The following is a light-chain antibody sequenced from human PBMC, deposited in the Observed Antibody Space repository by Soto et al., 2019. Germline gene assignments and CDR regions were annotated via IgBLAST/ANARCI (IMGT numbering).Light chain of an antibody. CDR1: QSVSSSY. Sequence: EIVLTQSPGTLSLSPGERATLSCRASQSVSSSYLAWYQQKLGQAPRLLIYGASSRATGIPDRFSGSGSGTDFTLTISRLEPEDFAVYYCQQYGSLPWTFGQGTKVKIK. CDR3: QQYGSLPWT. J-gene: IGKJ1*01. V-gene: IGKV3-20*01. CDR2: GAS.